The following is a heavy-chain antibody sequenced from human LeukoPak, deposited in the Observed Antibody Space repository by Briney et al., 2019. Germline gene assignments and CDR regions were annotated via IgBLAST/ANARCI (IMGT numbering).Heavy chain of an antibody. CDR1: GFTFDDYG. V-gene: IGHV3-20*04. Sequence: GESLKISCAASGFTFDDYGMSWVRQAPGKGLEWVSGINWNGGSTGYADSVKGRFTISRDNAKNSLYLQMNSLRAEDTALYYCARSPPRIAVAAAFWDYWGQGTLVTVSS. CDR2: INWNGGST. D-gene: IGHD6-19*01. J-gene: IGHJ4*02. CDR3: ARSPPRIAVAAAFWDY.